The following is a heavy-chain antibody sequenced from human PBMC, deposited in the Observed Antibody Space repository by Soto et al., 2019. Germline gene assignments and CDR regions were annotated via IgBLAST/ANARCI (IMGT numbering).Heavy chain of an antibody. CDR3: ARDLGGVLMALDP. J-gene: IGHJ5*02. CDR1: GYTFTNYP. Sequence: ASVKVSCKTSGYTFTNYPITWVRQAPGQGLEWVGWISAYSGSTNYAQNLQGRVTMTTDTFTSTVYMELRSLRYDDTAVYYCARDLGGVLMALDPWGQGTLVTLSS. CDR2: ISAYSGST. V-gene: IGHV1-18*04. D-gene: IGHD2-8*01.